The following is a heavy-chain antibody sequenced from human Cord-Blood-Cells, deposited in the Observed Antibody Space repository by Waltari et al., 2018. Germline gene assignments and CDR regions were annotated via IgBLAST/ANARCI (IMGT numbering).Heavy chain of an antibody. V-gene: IGHV3-53*02. CDR1: GFTVSSNY. CDR3: ARVSLARRYFQH. D-gene: IGHD6-6*01. J-gene: IGHJ1*01. CDR2: IYSGGST. Sequence: EVQLVETGGGLIQPGGFLRLSCAASGFTVSSNYMSWVRQAPGKGLEWVSFIYSGGSTYYADSVKGRFTISRDNSKNTLYLQMNSLRAEDTAVYYCARVSLARRYFQHWGQGTLVTVSS.